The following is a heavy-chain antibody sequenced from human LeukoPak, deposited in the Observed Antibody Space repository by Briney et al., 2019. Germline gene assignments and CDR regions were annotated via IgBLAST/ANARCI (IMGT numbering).Heavy chain of an antibody. CDR1: GGSISSYY. J-gene: IGHJ3*01. V-gene: IGHV4-59*01. CDR3: ARISSSNWYNERGAFDV. D-gene: IGHD6-13*01. CDR2: VYYTGST. Sequence: PSEALSLTCTVSGGSISSYYWSWVRQPPGKGLEWIGFVYYTGSTNYSPSLKSRVTISVDTSKNQFSLKLRSVTAADTAVYYCARISSSNWYNERGAFDVWGQGTMVTVSS.